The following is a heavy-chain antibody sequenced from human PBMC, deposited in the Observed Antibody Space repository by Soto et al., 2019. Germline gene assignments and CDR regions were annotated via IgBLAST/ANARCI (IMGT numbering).Heavy chain of an antibody. V-gene: IGHV1-69*01. J-gene: IGHJ6*01. CDR2: IIPIFGTA. CDR3: AIAYELELRSHYAYGMGV. Sequence: QVQLVQSGAEVKKPGSSVKVSCKASGGTFSSYAISWVRQAPGQGLEWVGGIIPIFGTANYAHTFQGRVTITADETTSTAYMPQSSLRSEDTAVYYCAIAYELELRSHYAYGMGVWGHGNTVTVSS. D-gene: IGHD1-7*01. CDR1: GGTFSSYA.